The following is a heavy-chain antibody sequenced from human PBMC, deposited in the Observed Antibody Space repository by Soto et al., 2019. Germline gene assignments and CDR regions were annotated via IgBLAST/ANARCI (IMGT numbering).Heavy chain of an antibody. CDR3: TRDPRITDF. CDR2: INPGGDVI. Sequence: WGSLRLSCVASGFSVSANYMTWIRQAPGKGLELLSYINPGGDVIKYVDSVKGRFTISRDNAKNSLYLHMNSLRGEDTAVYYCTRDPRITDFWGQGTLVTVSS. CDR1: GFSVSANY. D-gene: IGHD3-16*01. V-gene: IGHV3-11*01. J-gene: IGHJ4*02.